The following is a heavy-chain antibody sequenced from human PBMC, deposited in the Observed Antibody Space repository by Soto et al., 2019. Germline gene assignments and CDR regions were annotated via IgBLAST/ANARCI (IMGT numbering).Heavy chain of an antibody. CDR3: ARDWSYQSL. D-gene: IGHD1-26*01. Sequence: PGGSLRLSCAASGFTFDDYAMHWVRQAPGKGLEWVSSISSSSSTIYYADSLKGRFTISRDNAKNSLYLQMNSLRDEDTAVNYCARDWSYQSLWGQGTLVTVSS. J-gene: IGHJ4*02. CDR2: ISSSSSTI. V-gene: IGHV3-48*02. CDR1: GFTFDDYA.